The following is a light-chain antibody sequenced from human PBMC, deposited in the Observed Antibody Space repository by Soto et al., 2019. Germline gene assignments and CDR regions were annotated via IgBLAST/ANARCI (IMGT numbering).Light chain of an antibody. CDR2: KAS. CDR3: QQYRSYVYT. J-gene: IGKJ2*01. Sequence: DIQMTQSPSTLSGSVGDRVTITCRASQTISSWLAWYQQKPGKAPKLLIYKASTLKSGVPSRFSGSGSGTEFTLTISGLQPDDFATYYCQQYRSYVYTFGQGTKVDIK. V-gene: IGKV1-5*03. CDR1: QTISSW.